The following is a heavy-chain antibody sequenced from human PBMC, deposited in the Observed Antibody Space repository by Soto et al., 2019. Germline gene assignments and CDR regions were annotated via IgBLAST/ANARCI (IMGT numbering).Heavy chain of an antibody. CDR3: AKATATSGGAFEI. Sequence: GALRLSCAASGFICSSYDMSWVRQAPGKGLEWVSTILVGGSTHYEDSVKGRFTISRDTSKNTVYLQMNSLTAGDTAFYYCAKATATSGGAFEIYGQGTMVTVSS. V-gene: IGHV3-23*01. CDR1: GFICSSYD. J-gene: IGHJ3*02. D-gene: IGHD1-1*01. CDR2: ILVGGST.